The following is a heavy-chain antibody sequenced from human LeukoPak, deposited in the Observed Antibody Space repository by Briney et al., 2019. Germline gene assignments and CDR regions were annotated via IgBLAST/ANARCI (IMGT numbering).Heavy chain of an antibody. Sequence: GGSLRLSCAASGFTFSSYAMHWVRQAPGKGLEWVSGISWNSGSIDYADSVKGRFTISRDNAKNSLYLQMNSLRAEDTALYYCAKAPASGGSSGYYYKYWGQGTLVTVSS. J-gene: IGHJ4*02. CDR2: ISWNSGSI. V-gene: IGHV3-9*01. CDR3: AKAPASGGSSGYYYKY. CDR1: GFTFSSYA. D-gene: IGHD3-22*01.